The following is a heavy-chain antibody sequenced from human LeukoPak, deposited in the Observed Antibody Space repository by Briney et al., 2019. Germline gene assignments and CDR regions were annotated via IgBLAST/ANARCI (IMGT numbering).Heavy chain of an antibody. J-gene: IGHJ4*02. V-gene: IGHV3-23*01. Sequence: PGGSLRLSCAASGFTFSSYAMSWVRQAPGKGLEGVSGISANGDTTKYADSVKGRFTISRDNAKNTVLLQMNSLRADDTAVYYCAKEGRIAAGTGDYFDYWGQETLVTVSS. D-gene: IGHD6-13*01. CDR2: ISANGDTT. CDR3: AKEGRIAAGTGDYFDY. CDR1: GFTFSSYA.